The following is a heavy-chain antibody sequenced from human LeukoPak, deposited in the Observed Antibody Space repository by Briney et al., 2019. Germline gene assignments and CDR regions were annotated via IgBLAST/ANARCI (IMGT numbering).Heavy chain of an antibody. Sequence: SETLSLTCAVSGYSISSGYYWGWIRQPPGEGLEWIGSICHSGSTYYNPSLKSRVTISVDTSKNQFSLKLSSVTAADTAVYYCARLGDCSSTSCYSALDYWGQGTLVTVSS. CDR3: ARLGDCSSTSCYSALDY. J-gene: IGHJ4*02. CDR2: ICHSGST. V-gene: IGHV4-38-2*01. D-gene: IGHD2-2*01. CDR1: GYSISSGYY.